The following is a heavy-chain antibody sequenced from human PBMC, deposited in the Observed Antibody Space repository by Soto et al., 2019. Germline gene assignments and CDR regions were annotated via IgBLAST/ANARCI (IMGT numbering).Heavy chain of an antibody. V-gene: IGHV3-21*01. CDR2: ISSRSIYI. CDR1: GFTFNTYT. CDR3: AREEVSRTNTYHCLDV. J-gene: IGHJ6*02. Sequence: EVQLVESGGGLVKPGGSLRLSCAASGFTFNTYTMNWVRQAPGKGLEWVSSISSRSIYIYYADSVTGRFTISRDDARNSLYLQMNSLRAEDTAVYYCAREEVSRTNTYHCLDVWCQGTTVTVSS.